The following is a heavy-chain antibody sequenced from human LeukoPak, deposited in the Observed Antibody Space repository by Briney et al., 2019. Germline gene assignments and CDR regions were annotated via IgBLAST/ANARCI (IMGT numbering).Heavy chain of an antibody. CDR3: ARGTVTAPDY. CDR1: GFSVSNTY. D-gene: IGHD2-21*02. V-gene: IGHV3-53*01. Sequence: PGGSLRLSCAASGFSVSNTYMSWVRQAPGKGLEWVSIIYSGGNTYYADSVKGRFTISRDNSKNTLYLQMNRLRPEDTAVYYCARGTVTAPDYWGQGILVTVSS. CDR2: IYSGGNT. J-gene: IGHJ4*02.